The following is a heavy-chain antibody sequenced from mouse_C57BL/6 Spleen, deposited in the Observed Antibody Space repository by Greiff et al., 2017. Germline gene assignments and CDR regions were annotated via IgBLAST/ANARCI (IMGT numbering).Heavy chain of an antibody. J-gene: IGHJ1*03. V-gene: IGHV1-64*01. CDR1: GYTFTSYW. CDR3: ARETYYGSSYGYVDV. CDR2: IHPNSGST. Sequence: QVQLQQSGAELVKPGASVKLSCKASGYTFTSYWMHWVKQRPGQGLEWIGMIHPNSGSTNYNEKFKRKATLTVDKSSSTAYMQLSSLTSEDSAVYYCARETYYGSSYGYVDVWGTGTTVTVSS. D-gene: IGHD1-1*01.